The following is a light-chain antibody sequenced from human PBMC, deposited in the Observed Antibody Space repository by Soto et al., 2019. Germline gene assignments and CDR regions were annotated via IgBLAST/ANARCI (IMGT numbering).Light chain of an antibody. CDR1: QIISRW. V-gene: IGKV1-5*01. J-gene: IGKJ1*01. CDR3: QQYNDYSGM. Sequence: DIQVTQCPFTLSASVGYRSTITCRASQIISRWLAWHQQNPGKAPRLLIYDASNLQRGVPSMFSGSGAGTEFTLTITSLQPEDFATYYCQQYNDYSGMFGQGTTGDIK. CDR2: DAS.